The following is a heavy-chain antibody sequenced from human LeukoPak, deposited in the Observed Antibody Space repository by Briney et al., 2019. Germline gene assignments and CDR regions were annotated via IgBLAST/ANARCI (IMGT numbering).Heavy chain of an antibody. CDR1: GYTFTDYY. J-gene: IGHJ4*02. Sequence: ASVTVSCKASGYTFTDYYMHWVRQAPGQGLEWMGWINPNSGGTNYAQKFQGRVTMTRDTSISTAYMELNWLRSDDTAVYYCAREGVARDYDYWGQGTLVTVSS. CDR3: AREGVARDYDY. CDR2: INPNSGGT. D-gene: IGHD5-12*01. V-gene: IGHV1-2*02.